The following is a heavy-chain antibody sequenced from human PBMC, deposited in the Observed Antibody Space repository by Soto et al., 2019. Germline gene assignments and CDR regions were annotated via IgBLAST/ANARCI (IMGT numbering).Heavy chain of an antibody. CDR3: ARVVEDYDSSFVP. D-gene: IGHD3-22*01. J-gene: IGHJ5*02. CDR1: GGSISSGGYY. Sequence: SETLSLTCTVSGGSISSGGYYWSWIRQHPGKGLEWIGYIYYSGSTYYNPSLKSRVTISVDTSKNQFSLKLSSVTAADTAVYYCARVVEDYDSSFVPWGQGTLVTVSS. CDR2: IYYSGST. V-gene: IGHV4-31*03.